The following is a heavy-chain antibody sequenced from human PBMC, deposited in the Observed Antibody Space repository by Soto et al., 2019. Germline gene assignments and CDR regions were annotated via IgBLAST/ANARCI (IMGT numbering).Heavy chain of an antibody. D-gene: IGHD4-17*01. CDR3: ARGLMTTVTTRYYHGMDV. V-gene: IGHV4-34*01. CDR1: GGSFSGYY. J-gene: IGHJ6*02. CDR2: INHSGST. Sequence: SETLSLTCAVYGGSFSGYYWSWIRQPPGKGLEWIGEINHSGSTNYNPSLKSRVTISVDTSKNQFSLKLSSVTAADTAVYYCARGLMTTVTTRYYHGMDVWGQGTTVTVSS.